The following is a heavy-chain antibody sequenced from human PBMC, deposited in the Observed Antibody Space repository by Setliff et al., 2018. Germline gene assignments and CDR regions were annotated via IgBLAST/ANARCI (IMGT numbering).Heavy chain of an antibody. CDR3: ARDGGYSFALFDM. Sequence: PGGSLRLSCAASGFTFSNYEMNWVRQAPGKGLEWVSYINSGGSLIYYADSVRGRFTISRDNSRNTLFLQMSSLRTEDTAVYYCARDGGYSFALFDMWGQGTVVTVSS. CDR2: INSGGSLI. D-gene: IGHD5-18*01. CDR1: GFTFSNYE. J-gene: IGHJ3*02. V-gene: IGHV3-48*03.